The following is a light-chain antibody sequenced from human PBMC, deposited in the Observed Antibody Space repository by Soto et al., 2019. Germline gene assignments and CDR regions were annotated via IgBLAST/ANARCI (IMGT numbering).Light chain of an antibody. Sequence: DIVMTQSPDSLAVSLGERATINCKSSQSVLYSSNNKNYLAWYQQKPGQPPKLLIYWASTRASGVPDRFSGGGSGTDFTLTISSLQAEDVAVYYCQQYYSTPTFGGGTKVEIK. CDR2: WAS. CDR3: QQYYSTPT. J-gene: IGKJ4*01. CDR1: QSVLYSSNNKNY. V-gene: IGKV4-1*01.